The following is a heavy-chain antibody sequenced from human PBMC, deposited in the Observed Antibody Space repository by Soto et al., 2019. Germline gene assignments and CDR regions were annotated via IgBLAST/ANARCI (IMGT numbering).Heavy chain of an antibody. CDR3: ARDRGYCSGGSCSYAFDI. J-gene: IGHJ3*02. V-gene: IGHV4-4*07. CDR2: IYTSGST. CDR1: GGSISSYY. D-gene: IGHD2-15*01. Sequence: QVQLQESGPGLVKPSETLSLTCTVSGGSISSYYWSWIRQPAGKGLEWIGRIYTSGSTNYNPSLKSRVTMSVDTSKKQCSLKLSSVTDADTAVYYCARDRGYCSGGSCSYAFDIWGQWTMVTVSS.